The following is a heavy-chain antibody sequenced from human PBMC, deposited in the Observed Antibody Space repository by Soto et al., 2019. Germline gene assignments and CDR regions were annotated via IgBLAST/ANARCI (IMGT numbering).Heavy chain of an antibody. CDR2: ISGGGGTT. CDR3: ASDSAAGGFDP. CDR1: GFTFSSHV. Sequence: GGSLRLSCAASGFTFSSHVMNWVRQAPGKGLEWVAAISGGGGTTYYGDSVEGRFTMSRDNSKNTLYLQMNSLRAEDTAVYYCASDSAAGGFDPWGQGTLVTVSS. J-gene: IGHJ5*02. D-gene: IGHD3-10*01. V-gene: IGHV3-23*01.